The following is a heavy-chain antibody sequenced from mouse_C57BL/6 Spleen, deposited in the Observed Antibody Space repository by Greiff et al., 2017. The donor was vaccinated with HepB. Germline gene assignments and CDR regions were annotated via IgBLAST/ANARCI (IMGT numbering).Heavy chain of an antibody. CDR3: ATLRPFAY. CDR1: GYTFTSYW. CDR2: IDPSDSYT. Sequence: QVQLKQPGAELVKPGASVKLSCKASGYTFTSYWMQWVKQRPGQGLEWIGEIDPSDSYTNYNQKFKGKATLTVDTSSSTAYMQLSSLTSEDSAVYYCATLRPFAYWGQGTLVTVSA. D-gene: IGHD1-1*01. J-gene: IGHJ3*01. V-gene: IGHV1-50*01.